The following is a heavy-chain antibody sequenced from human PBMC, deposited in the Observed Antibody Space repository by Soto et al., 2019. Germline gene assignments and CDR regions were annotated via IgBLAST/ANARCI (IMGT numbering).Heavy chain of an antibody. V-gene: IGHV1-69*01. J-gene: IGHJ4*02. Sequence: QVQLVQSGAEVKKPGSSVKVSCKASGGIFSTYAISWLRQAPGQGLEWMGGIIPLFGTPNYAQRFQGRVTITADESTSTAYKEPSRLRSEDTAVYYCARDRDDYGSGNYYNRIDFWGQGTLVTVSS. CDR1: GGIFSTYA. CDR2: IIPLFGTP. CDR3: ARDRDDYGSGNYYNRIDF. D-gene: IGHD3-10*01.